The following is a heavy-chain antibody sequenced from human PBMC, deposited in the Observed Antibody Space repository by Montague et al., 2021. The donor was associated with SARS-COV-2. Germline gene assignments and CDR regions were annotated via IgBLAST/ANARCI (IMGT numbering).Heavy chain of an antibody. J-gene: IGHJ5*02. V-gene: IGHV4-59*11. CDR2: IYYRGST. CDR1: GGSISSHV. CDR3: AREDRWNWFDP. D-gene: IGHD5-24*01. Sequence: SETLSLTCSVSGGSISSHVWSWIRQPPGKGLEWIGYIYYRGSTNYNPSLETRVTISVDPSKNQFSLKLSSVTAADTAVYYCAREDRWNWFDPWGQGTLVIVSS.